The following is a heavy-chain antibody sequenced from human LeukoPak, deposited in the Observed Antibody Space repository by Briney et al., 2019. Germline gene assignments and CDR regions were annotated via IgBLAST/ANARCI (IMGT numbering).Heavy chain of an antibody. CDR3: ARASEGCAFDI. CDR1: GDSISSGGYS. Sequence: SETLSLTCAVSGDSISSGGYSWSWIRQPPGKGLEWIGYIYHSGSTYYNPSLKSRVTISVDRSKNQFSLKLSSVTAADTAVYYCARASEGCAFDIWGQGTMVTVSS. D-gene: IGHD6-19*01. CDR2: IYHSGST. V-gene: IGHV4-30-2*01. J-gene: IGHJ3*02.